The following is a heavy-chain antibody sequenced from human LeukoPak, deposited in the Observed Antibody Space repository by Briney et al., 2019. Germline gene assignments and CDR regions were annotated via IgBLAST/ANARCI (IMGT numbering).Heavy chain of an antibody. CDR2: IYYRSST. CDR3: ARENTMVRGAFDAFDI. J-gene: IGHJ3*02. D-gene: IGHD3-10*01. V-gene: IGHV4-59*01. CDR1: GGFISIYY. Sequence: SETLSLTCSVSGGFISIYYGTWIRQPPGKGLEWIGYIYYRSSTNYNPSLKSRITISVDTSTNQFSLKLSSVTAADTAVYYCARENTMVRGAFDAFDIWSQGTMVTVSS.